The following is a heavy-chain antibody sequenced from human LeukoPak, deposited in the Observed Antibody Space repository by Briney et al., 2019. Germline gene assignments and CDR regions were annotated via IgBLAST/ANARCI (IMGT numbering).Heavy chain of an antibody. Sequence: PGRSLRLSCTASGFTFGDYAMSWVRQAPGKGLERVGFIRSKAYGGTTEYAASVKGRFTISRDDSKSIAYLQMNSLKTEDTAVYYCTRRTSFYYYYMDVWGKGTTVTVSS. CDR1: GFTFGDYA. V-gene: IGHV3-49*04. CDR3: TRRTSFYYYYMDV. CDR2: IRSKAYGGTT. J-gene: IGHJ6*03. D-gene: IGHD2-2*01.